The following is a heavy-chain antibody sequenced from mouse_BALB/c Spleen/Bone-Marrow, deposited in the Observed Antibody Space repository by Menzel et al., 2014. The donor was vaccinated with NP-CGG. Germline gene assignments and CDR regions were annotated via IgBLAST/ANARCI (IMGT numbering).Heavy chain of an antibody. Sequence: EESAGRLVTPATPLTLTSTASGFTIRAYAMAWVRQAPGKGLEWSGVISYGGSTYYEDWAKGRFTISXTSTTVDLKISSPTTEDTATYFGDRCDGGWGTVDLWSQGTLVAVS. CDR3: DRCDGGWGTVDL. J-gene: IGHJ3*02. D-gene: IGHD1-1*02. CDR2: ISYGGST. V-gene: IGHV5-6-5*01. CDR1: GFTIRAYA.